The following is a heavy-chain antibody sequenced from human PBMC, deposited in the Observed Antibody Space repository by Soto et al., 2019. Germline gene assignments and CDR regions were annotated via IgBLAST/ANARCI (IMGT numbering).Heavy chain of an antibody. CDR2: IYHSGAT. V-gene: IGHV4-39*01. CDR1: CDSIRSAHYF. J-gene: IGHJ6*03. D-gene: IGHD2-2*01. CDR3: ARQQYCGSSTCYDSLYYQYMDV. Sequence: QLRLQESGPGLVKPSETLSLTCSVFCDSIRSAHYFWGWVRQPPGKGLDWIGSIYHSGATFYAPYLRRRFTFSVDTTNNQFSLRLSSVTAADTAVDFCARQQYCGSSTCYDSLYYQYMDVWRKGTMVPVSS.